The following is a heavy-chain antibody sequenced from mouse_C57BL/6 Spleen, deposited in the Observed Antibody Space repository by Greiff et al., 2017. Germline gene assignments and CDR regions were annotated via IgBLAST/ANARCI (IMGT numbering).Heavy chain of an antibody. D-gene: IGHD2-5*01. CDR1: GYAFTNYL. Sequence: VKLQESGAELVRPGTSVKVSCKASGYAFTNYLIEWVKQRPGQGLEWIGVINPGSGGTNYNEKFKGKATLTADKSSSTAYMQLSSLTSEDSAVYFCARSMAYYSNYDAMDYWGQGTSVTVSS. V-gene: IGHV1-54*01. CDR3: ARSMAYYSNYDAMDY. CDR2: INPGSGGT. J-gene: IGHJ4*01.